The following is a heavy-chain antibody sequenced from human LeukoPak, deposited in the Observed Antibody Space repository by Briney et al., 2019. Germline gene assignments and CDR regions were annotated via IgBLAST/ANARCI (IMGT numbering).Heavy chain of an antibody. V-gene: IGHV4-39*07. CDR3: ARQRLLFDY. D-gene: IGHD5-18*01. CDR2: VHYSGST. CDR1: GGSISSSSYF. J-gene: IGHJ4*02. Sequence: SETLSLTCSVSGGSISSSSYFWGWIRQPPGKGLEWIASVHYSGSTYYNPSLKSRVTISVDTSKNQFSLKLSSVTAADTAVYYCARQRLLFDYWGQGTLVTVSS.